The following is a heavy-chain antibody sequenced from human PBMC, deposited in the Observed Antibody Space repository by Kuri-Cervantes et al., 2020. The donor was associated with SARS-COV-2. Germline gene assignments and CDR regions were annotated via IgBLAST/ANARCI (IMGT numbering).Heavy chain of an antibody. CDR1: GGSLSGSY. CDR2: VNHNGGA. D-gene: IGHD2-15*01. Sequence: SETLSLTCAIYGGSLSGSYWSWIRQSPGKRLEWIGEVNHNGGANYNPSLKSRVSISVDTSKNQFSLKVNSVTAADTAVYYCARDSRISGDYWGQGTLVTVSS. CDR3: ARDSRISGDY. J-gene: IGHJ4*02. V-gene: IGHV4-34*01.